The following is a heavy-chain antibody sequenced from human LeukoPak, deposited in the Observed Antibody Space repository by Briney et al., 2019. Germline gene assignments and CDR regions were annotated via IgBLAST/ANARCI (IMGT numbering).Heavy chain of an antibody. Sequence: GGSLRLSCAASGFTVSSSYMSWVRQAPGKGLEWVSLIYSGGTTYYADSVKGRFTISRDDSKSTLYLQMNSLRAEDTAVYYCARRGDGGRSFDFWGQGTLVTVSS. J-gene: IGHJ4*02. CDR1: GFTVSSSY. CDR3: ARRGDGGRSFDF. D-gene: IGHD4-23*01. CDR2: IYSGGTT. V-gene: IGHV3-53*01.